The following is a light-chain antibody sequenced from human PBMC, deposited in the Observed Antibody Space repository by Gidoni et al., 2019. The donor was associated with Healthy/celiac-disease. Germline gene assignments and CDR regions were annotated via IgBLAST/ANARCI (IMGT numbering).Light chain of an antibody. J-gene: IGLJ3*02. CDR2: EVS. CDR1: SSDVGGYNY. CDR3: SSYAGSTL. Sequence: QSALTQPPSASGSPGQSVTISCTGTSSDVGGYNYVSWYQQHPGKAPKLMIYEVSKRPSGVPDRFSGSKSGNTASLTVSGLQAEDEADYYCSSYAGSTLFGGETKLTVL. V-gene: IGLV2-8*01.